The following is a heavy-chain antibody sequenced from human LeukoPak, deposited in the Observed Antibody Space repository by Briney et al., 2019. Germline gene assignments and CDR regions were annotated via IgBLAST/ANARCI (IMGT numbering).Heavy chain of an antibody. V-gene: IGHV3-30*02. Sequence: PGGSLRLSCAASGFIFSSYGMHWVRQAPGKGLEWVAFIRYDGSNKYYADSVKGRFTISRDNSKKSLYLQMNSLRAEDTAVYYCARADWDTAMIDYWGQGTVVTVSS. CDR1: GFIFSSYG. CDR2: IRYDGSNK. J-gene: IGHJ4*02. CDR3: ARADWDTAMIDY. D-gene: IGHD5-18*01.